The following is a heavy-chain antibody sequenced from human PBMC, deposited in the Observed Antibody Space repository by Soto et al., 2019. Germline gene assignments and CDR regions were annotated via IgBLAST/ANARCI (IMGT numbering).Heavy chain of an antibody. V-gene: IGHV1-69*13. CDR3: ARDSGAKLSSS. CDR1: GCTFSIYR. Sequence: SVKVSCKASGCTFSIYRFKWVRQARGQGLEWLGGIVPIYRTADYAQKFQGRVTITADESTRTVYMELSSLKSQDTALYYCARDSGAKLSSSWGQGTLVTVSS. CDR2: IVPIYRTA. D-gene: IGHD6-13*01. J-gene: IGHJ4*02.